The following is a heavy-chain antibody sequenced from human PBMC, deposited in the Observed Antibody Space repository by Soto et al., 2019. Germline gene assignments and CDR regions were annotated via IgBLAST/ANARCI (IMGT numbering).Heavy chain of an antibody. CDR1: GGTFSSYA. CDR2: IIPIFGTA. D-gene: IGHD4-17*01. V-gene: IGHV1-69*06. Sequence: SVKVSCKASGGTFSSYAISWVRQAPGQGLEWMGGIIPIFGTANYAQKFQGRVTITADKSTSTAYMELSSLRSEDTAVYYCARRSGYGDYVHFDYWGQGTLVTVSS. J-gene: IGHJ4*02. CDR3: ARRSGYGDYVHFDY.